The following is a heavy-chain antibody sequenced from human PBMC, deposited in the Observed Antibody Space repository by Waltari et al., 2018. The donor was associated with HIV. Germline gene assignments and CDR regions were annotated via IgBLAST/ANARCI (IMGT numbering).Heavy chain of an antibody. CDR1: GFMFTSYW. CDR2: IKQDGSEK. Sequence: EVLLVESGGGLVQPGGSLSLSCTASGFMFTSYWMSWVRQAPGKGLEWVANIKQDGSEKYYVDSVKGRFTISRDNAKNSLYLQMNSLRAEDTAMYYCATSRTFDYWGQGTLVTVSS. V-gene: IGHV3-7*01. CDR3: ATSRTFDY. J-gene: IGHJ4*02. D-gene: IGHD2-2*01.